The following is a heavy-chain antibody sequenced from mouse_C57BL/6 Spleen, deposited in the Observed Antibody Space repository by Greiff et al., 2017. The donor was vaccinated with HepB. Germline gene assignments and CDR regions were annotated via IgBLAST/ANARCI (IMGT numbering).Heavy chain of an antibody. V-gene: IGHV1-55*01. Sequence: VQLQQPGAELVKPGASVKMSCKASGYTFTSYWITWVKQRPGQGLEWIGDIYPGSGSTNYNEKFKSKATLTVDTSSSTAYMQLSSLTSEDSAVYYCARWALRSPYFDYWGQGTTLTVSS. CDR3: ARWALRSPYFDY. CDR2: IYPGSGST. J-gene: IGHJ2*01. D-gene: IGHD1-1*01. CDR1: GYTFTSYW.